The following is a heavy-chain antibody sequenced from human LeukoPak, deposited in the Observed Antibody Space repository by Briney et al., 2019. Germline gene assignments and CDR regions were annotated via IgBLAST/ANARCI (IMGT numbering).Heavy chain of an antibody. Sequence: PGGSLRLSCAASGFTFSRYWMSWVRQAPGKGLEWVSGINWNGGSTGYADSVKGRFTISRDNAKNSLYLQMNSLRAEDTALYYCARDSIAVAGNDYWGQGTLVTVSS. CDR1: GFTFSRYW. D-gene: IGHD6-19*01. J-gene: IGHJ4*02. CDR2: INWNGGST. CDR3: ARDSIAVAGNDY. V-gene: IGHV3-20*04.